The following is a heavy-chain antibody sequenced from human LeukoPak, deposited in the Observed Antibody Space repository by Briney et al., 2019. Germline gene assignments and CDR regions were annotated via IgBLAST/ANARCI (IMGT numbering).Heavy chain of an antibody. Sequence: ASVKVSCKASGGTFSSYAISWVRQAPGQGLEWMGGIIPILGTANYAQKFQGRVTITADESTSTADMELRSLTSDDTAVYYCARGSNWNDAIDYWGQGTLVTVSS. CDR1: GGTFSSYA. J-gene: IGHJ4*02. CDR2: IIPILGTA. CDR3: ARGSNWNDAIDY. V-gene: IGHV1-69*01. D-gene: IGHD1-1*01.